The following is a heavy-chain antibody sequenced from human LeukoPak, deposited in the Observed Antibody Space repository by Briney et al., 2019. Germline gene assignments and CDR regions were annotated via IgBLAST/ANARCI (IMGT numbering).Heavy chain of an antibody. CDR2: INSDGSST. D-gene: IGHD6-19*01. V-gene: IGHV3-74*01. J-gene: IGHJ4*02. CDR3: ARVRSSRWSYFDY. CDR1: GFTFSSYW. Sequence: GGSLRLSCAASGFTFSSYWMHWVRQAPGKGVVGVSRINSDGSSTSYADSVKGRFTISRDNVKNTLYLQMNSLKAEDTAVYYSARVRSSRWSYFDYWGKGNLVTVSS.